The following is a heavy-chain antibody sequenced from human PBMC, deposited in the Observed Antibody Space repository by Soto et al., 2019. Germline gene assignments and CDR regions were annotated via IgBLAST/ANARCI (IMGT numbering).Heavy chain of an antibody. CDR2: IYPGDSDT. D-gene: IGHD7-27*01. J-gene: IGHJ6*02. V-gene: IGHV5-51*01. CDR3: ARWTGAFLGDKYYYYGMDV. CDR1: GYSFTSYW. Sequence: GESLKISCKGSGYSFTSYWIGWVRQMPGKVLEWMGIIYPGDSDTRYSPSFQGQVTISADKSISTAYLQWSSLKASDTAMYYCARWTGAFLGDKYYYYGMDVWGQGXTVTVYS.